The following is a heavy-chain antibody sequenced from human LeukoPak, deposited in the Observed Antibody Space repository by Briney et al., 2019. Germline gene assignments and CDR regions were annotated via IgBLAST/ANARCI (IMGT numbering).Heavy chain of an antibody. CDR2: ISTYTGDT. V-gene: IGHV1-18*01. D-gene: IGHD2-15*01. J-gene: IGHJ4*02. Sequence: GASVNVSCKASGYTFTNYGISWVRQAPGQGLEWMGWISTYTGDTNYVQKFQGRVTMTTDTSTSTVYMELRSLRSDDTALYYCARPRGYCSGGNCYSDFWGQGTLVTVCS. CDR3: ARPRGYCSGGNCYSDF. CDR1: GYTFTNYG.